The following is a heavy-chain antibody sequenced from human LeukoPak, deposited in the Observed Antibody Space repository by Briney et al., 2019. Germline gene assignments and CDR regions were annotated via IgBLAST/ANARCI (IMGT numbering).Heavy chain of an antibody. V-gene: IGHV4-34*01. CDR2: INHSGST. J-gene: IGHJ4*02. Sequence: SETLSLTCAVYGGSFSGYYWSWIRQPPGKGLEWIGEINHSGSTNYNPSLKSRVTISVDTSKNQFSLKLSSVTAADTAVYYCARGPPYYDFWSGYYYSFDYWGQGTLVTVSS. D-gene: IGHD3-3*01. CDR3: ARGPPYYDFWSGYYYSFDY. CDR1: GGSFSGYY.